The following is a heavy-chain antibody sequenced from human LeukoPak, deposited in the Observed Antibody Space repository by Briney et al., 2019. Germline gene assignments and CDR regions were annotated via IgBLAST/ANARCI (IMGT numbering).Heavy chain of an antibody. J-gene: IGHJ4*02. D-gene: IGHD3-22*01. CDR3: ARDTYYYDSSGYYYPGGCDY. V-gene: IGHV3-21*01. CDR2: ISSSSSYI. CDR1: GFTFSSYS. Sequence: GGSLRLSCAASGFTFSSYSMNWVRQAPGKGLEWVSSISSSSSYIYYADSVMGRFTISRDNARNSLYLQMNSLRAEDTAVYYCARDTYYYDSSGYYYPGGCDYWGQGTLVTVSS.